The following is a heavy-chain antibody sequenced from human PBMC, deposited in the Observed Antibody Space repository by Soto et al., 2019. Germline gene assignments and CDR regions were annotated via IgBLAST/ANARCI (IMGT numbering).Heavy chain of an antibody. CDR2: THFTWLS. Sequence: QVQLRESGPGLVKPSQTLSLICTVSGASMTSGSYYWTWIRQHPVRGLEWIGYTHFTWLSYVNPSLQSLVSISTVTSKNLFSLKLTSVTSADAAMYYCSAQRIAQGKYEDYWGQGTLVTVSS. J-gene: IGHJ4*02. CDR3: SAQRIAQGKYEDY. V-gene: IGHV4-31*01. CDR1: GASMTSGSYY. D-gene: IGHD2-21*01.